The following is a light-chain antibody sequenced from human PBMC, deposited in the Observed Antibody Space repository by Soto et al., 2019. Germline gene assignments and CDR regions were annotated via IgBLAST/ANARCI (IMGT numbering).Light chain of an antibody. V-gene: IGKV1-5*03. Sequence: DIQMTQSPSTLSASVGDRVTITCRASQSITTWLAWYQQKPGKAPKLLIYKATNLQRGVPSRFSGSGSGTEFSLTLSSLQPYDFATFYCQCYNDYQYLFCQGTKLEIK. CDR2: KAT. CDR3: QCYNDYQYL. CDR1: QSITTW. J-gene: IGKJ2*01.